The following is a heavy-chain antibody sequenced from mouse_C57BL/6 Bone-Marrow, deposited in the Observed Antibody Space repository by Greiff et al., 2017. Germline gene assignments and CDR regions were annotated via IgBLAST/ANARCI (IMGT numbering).Heavy chain of an antibody. CDR3: ARRPWFAY. Sequence: VQGVESGAELVRPGASVKLSCKASGYTFTSYGISWVKQSTGQGLEWIGEIYPRSGNTYYNEKFKGKATLTADKSSCTAYMELRSLTSEDSAVYFCARRPWFAYWGQGTLVTVSA. V-gene: IGHV1-81*01. CDR2: IYPRSGNT. J-gene: IGHJ3*01. CDR1: GYTFTSYG.